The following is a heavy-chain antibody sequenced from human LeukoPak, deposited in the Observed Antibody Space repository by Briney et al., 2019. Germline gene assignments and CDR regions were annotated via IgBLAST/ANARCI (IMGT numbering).Heavy chain of an antibody. CDR1: GGSFSGYY. V-gene: IGHV4-34*01. D-gene: IGHD3-9*01. Sequence: SETLSLTCAVYGGSFSGYYWSWIRQPPGKGLEWIGEINHSGSTNYNPSLKSRVTISVDTSKNQFSLKLSSVTAADTAVYYCARTILRYFDWRLGYWGQGTLVTVSS. J-gene: IGHJ4*02. CDR2: INHSGST. CDR3: ARTILRYFDWRLGY.